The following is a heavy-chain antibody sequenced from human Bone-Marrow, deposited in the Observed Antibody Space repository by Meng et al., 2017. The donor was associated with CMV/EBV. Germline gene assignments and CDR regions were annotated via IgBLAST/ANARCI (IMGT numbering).Heavy chain of an antibody. D-gene: IGHD3-3*01. Sequence: YGRWLHQPPGKGLEWIGEINNSGYRNSNPSLRSRLTMSVDTSKNLLSLKLTSMSDADTAVYYCARLPYRITVSGAAPSGRKWFDPWGQGTLVTVSS. V-gene: IGHV4-34*01. J-gene: IGHJ5*02. CDR2: INNSGYR. CDR1: Y. CDR3: ARLPYRITVSGAAPSGRKWFDP.